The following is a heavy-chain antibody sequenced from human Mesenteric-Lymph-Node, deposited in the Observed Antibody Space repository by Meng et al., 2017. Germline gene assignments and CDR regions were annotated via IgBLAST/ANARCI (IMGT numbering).Heavy chain of an antibody. V-gene: IGHV4-31*03. CDR1: GGSGSSGGYS. CDR2: IYYSGST. Sequence: HGERKESGPGLVQPSWTLSLTCPVLGGSGSSGGYSWTWIRQQPGKGLEWFGHIYYSGSTFYNPSLKRRVIISIDTSKNQFSLNLRSVTAADTAVYYCARVSSGWDYFDYWGQGTLVTVSS. CDR3: ARVSSGWDYFDY. D-gene: IGHD6-19*01. J-gene: IGHJ4*02.